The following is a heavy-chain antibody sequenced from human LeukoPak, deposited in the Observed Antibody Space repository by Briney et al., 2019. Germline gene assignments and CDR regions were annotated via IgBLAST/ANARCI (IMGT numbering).Heavy chain of an antibody. CDR3: ARWRKCSGGSCYPRYNWFDP. CDR2: IYYSGST. J-gene: IGHJ5*02. Sequence: SETLSLTCTVSGVSISSYYWSWLRQPPGKGLEWIGYIYYSGSTNYNPSLKSRVTISVDTSKTQFSLKLSSVTAADTAVYYCARWRKCSGGSCYPRYNWFDPWGQGTLVTVSS. CDR1: GVSISSYY. V-gene: IGHV4-59*12. D-gene: IGHD2-15*01.